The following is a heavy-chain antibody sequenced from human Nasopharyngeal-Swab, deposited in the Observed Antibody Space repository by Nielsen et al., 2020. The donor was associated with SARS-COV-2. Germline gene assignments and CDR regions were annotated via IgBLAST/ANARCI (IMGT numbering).Heavy chain of an antibody. D-gene: IGHD2-15*01. Sequence: GASLKISCKGSGYSFTSYWISWVRQMPGKGPEWMGRIDPSDSYTNYSPSFQGHVTISADKSISTAYLQWSSLKASDTAMYYCARRAYCSGGSCYSPYYYYMDVWGKGTTVTVSS. CDR1: GYSFTSYW. J-gene: IGHJ6*03. CDR3: ARRAYCSGGSCYSPYYYYMDV. V-gene: IGHV5-10-1*01. CDR2: IDPSDSYT.